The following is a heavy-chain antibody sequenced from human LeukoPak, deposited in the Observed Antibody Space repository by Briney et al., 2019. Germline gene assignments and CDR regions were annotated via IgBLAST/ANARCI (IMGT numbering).Heavy chain of an antibody. CDR2: IYTSGST. J-gene: IGHJ1*01. CDR1: GSSISSYY. Sequence: SETLSLTCTFSGSSISSYYWSWIRQPPGKGLEWIGYIYTSGSTNYNPSLKSRVTISVDTSKNQFSLKLSSVTAADTAVYYCASRPKSSIAARPGYFQHWGQGTLVTVSS. D-gene: IGHD6-6*01. V-gene: IGHV4-4*09. CDR3: ASRPKSSIAARPGYFQH.